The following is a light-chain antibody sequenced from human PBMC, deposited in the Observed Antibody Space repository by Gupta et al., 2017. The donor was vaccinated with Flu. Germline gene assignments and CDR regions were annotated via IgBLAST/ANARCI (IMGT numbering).Light chain of an antibody. CDR2: EAS. Sequence: IQMTQSPSTLSASVRDRVTITSRASESLDKWLAWYQHNAGKAPKVLIYEASTLESGVPSRFSGSASGTEFSLTISILQPDDFATYYCQQYHTYSGTFGQGTKVEI. CDR3: QQYHTYSGT. CDR1: ESLDKW. V-gene: IGKV1-5*03. J-gene: IGKJ1*01.